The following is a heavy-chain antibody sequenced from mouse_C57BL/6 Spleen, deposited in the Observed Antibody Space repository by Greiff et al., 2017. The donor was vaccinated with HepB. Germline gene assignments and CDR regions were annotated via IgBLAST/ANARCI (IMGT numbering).Heavy chain of an antibody. CDR1: GFTFSSYA. D-gene: IGHD1-1*01. CDR2: ISDGGSYT. V-gene: IGHV5-4*01. Sequence: EVHLVESGGGLVKPGGSLKLSCAASGFTFSSYAMSWVRQTPEKRLEWVATISDGGSYTYYPDNVKGRFTISRDNAKNNLYLQMSHLKSEDTAMYYCARGRYYYGSSSYYAMDYWGQGTSVTVSS. J-gene: IGHJ4*01. CDR3: ARGRYYYGSSSYYAMDY.